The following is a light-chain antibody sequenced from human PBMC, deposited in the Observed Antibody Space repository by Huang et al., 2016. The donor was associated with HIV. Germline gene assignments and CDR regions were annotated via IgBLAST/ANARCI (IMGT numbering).Light chain of an antibody. CDR2: SAS. J-gene: IGKJ5*01. CDR1: QNITTY. Sequence: DILLTQSPSSLSASVGDRVTITCRASQNITTYLNWYQQKPGKAPNLLIHSASTLQTGVPSGFSGSGSGTDFTLTVNSLQPEDSATYYCQQGYSALITFGQGTRL. V-gene: IGKV1-39*01. CDR3: QQGYSALIT.